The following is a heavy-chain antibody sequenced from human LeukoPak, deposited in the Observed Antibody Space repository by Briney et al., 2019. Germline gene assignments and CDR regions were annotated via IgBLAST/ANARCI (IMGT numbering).Heavy chain of an antibody. Sequence: GGSLRLSCAASGFTFSSYCMNWVRQAPGKGLEWVLSISSSSNYIYYADSVEGRFTISRDNAKNSLYLQMNSLRAEETAVYYCARGAAAGTAFDYWGQGTLVTVSS. CDR2: ISSSSNYI. CDR3: ARGAAAGTAFDY. D-gene: IGHD6-13*01. V-gene: IGHV3-21*01. J-gene: IGHJ4*02. CDR1: GFTFSSYC.